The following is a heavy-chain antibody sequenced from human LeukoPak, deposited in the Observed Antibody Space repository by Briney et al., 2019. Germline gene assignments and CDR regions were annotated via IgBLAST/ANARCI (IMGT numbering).Heavy chain of an antibody. CDR1: GFSFSRHG. CDR2: IWYDGSNK. Sequence: GGSLRVSCAASGFSFSRHGMHWVRQAPGKGLEWVAIIWYDGSNKYYADSVKGRFTISRDNSKNTLDLQMNSLRAEDTAMYYCGRDRKAGYPDYWGQGTLVTVSS. CDR3: GRDRKAGYPDY. V-gene: IGHV3-33*01. D-gene: IGHD3-9*01. J-gene: IGHJ4*02.